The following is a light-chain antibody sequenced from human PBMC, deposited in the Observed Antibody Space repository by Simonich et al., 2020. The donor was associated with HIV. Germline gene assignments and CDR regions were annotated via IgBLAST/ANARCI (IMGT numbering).Light chain of an antibody. J-gene: IGKJ3*01. Sequence: DIVMTQSPLSQPVTPGEPASISCRSSQSLLHSNGYNYLDWYLQKPGQSPQLLIYLGSNRASGVPDRFSGSGSGTDFTLKISRVEAEDVGLYYCMQALETPFTFGPGTKVDIK. CDR2: LGS. V-gene: IGKV2-28*01. CDR1: QSLLHSNGYNY. CDR3: MQALETPFT.